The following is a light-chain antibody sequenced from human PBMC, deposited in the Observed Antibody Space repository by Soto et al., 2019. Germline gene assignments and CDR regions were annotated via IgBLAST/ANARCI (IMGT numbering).Light chain of an antibody. Sequence: QSVLTQPPSVSAAPGQTVTISCSGSNSNIGNNYVSWYQQLPGTAPKLLIYDNNKRPSGIPDRFSGSKSGTSATLGITGLQTGDEADYYCGTWDSSLSVVFGGGTQLTVL. CDR2: DNN. CDR1: NSNIGNNY. CDR3: GTWDSSLSVV. V-gene: IGLV1-51*01. J-gene: IGLJ3*02.